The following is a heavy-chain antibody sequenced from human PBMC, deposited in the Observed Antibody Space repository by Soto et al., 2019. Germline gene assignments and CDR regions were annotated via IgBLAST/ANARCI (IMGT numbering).Heavy chain of an antibody. V-gene: IGHV4-59*12. CDR3: ARSVDP. CDR2: IYYSGST. Sequence: PPETMSLTWTVAGVSLSMYCLSWIRQPPGRGLDWIGYIYYSGSTNYNPCLKSRVTISVDTSKNQFSLKLSSVTAADTAVYYCARSVDPWGQGTLVTVSS. J-gene: IGHJ5*02. CDR1: GVSLSMYC.